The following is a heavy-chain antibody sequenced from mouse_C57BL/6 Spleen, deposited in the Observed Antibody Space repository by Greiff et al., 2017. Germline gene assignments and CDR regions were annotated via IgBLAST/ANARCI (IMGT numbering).Heavy chain of an antibody. CDR3: TNYGYGYAMDY. CDR2: IDPENGDT. V-gene: IGHV14-4*01. CDR1: GFNIKDDY. D-gene: IGHD2-2*01. Sequence: VQLQQSGAELVRQGASVKLSCTASGFNIKDDYMHWVKQRPEQGLEWIGWIDPENGDTEYASKFQGKATITADTSSNTAYLQLSSLTSEDTAVYYCTNYGYGYAMDYWGQGTSVTVSS. J-gene: IGHJ4*01.